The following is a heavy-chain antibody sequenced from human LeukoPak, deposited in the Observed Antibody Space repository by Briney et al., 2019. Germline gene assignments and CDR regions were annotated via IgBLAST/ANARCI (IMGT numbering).Heavy chain of an antibody. CDR3: ALGLGYCSSTSCQLFYY. D-gene: IGHD2-2*01. CDR1: GYSFTSYW. CDR2: IYPGDSDT. J-gene: IGHJ4*02. Sequence: GESLKISCRGSGYSFTSYWIGWVRQMPGKGLEWMGIIYPGDSDTRYSPSFQGQVTISADKSISTAYLQWSSLKASDTAMYYCALGLGYCSSTSCQLFYYWGQGTLVTVSS. V-gene: IGHV5-51*01.